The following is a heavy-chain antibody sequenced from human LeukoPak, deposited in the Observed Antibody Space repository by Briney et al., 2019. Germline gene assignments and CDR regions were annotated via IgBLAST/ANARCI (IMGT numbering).Heavy chain of an antibody. J-gene: IGHJ4*02. CDR1: GDSIIGNY. CDR2: IYYSGST. Sequence: PSETLSLTCTVSGDSIIGNYWTWIRQPPGKGLEWIGYIYYSGSTNYNASLKSRVTISVDTSKNQFSLKLSSVTAADTAVYYCARLGHGDSLRYFDYWGQGTLVTVSS. CDR3: ARLGHGDSLRYFDY. D-gene: IGHD5-24*01. V-gene: IGHV4-59*08.